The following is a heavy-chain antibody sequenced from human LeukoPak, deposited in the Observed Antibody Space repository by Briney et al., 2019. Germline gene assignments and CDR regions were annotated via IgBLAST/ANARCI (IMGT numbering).Heavy chain of an antibody. D-gene: IGHD3-10*01. CDR1: GGSFSGYY. CDR3: AREVREWYYYGSGSPFDP. V-gene: IGHV4-4*07. Sequence: SETLSLTCAVYGGSFSGYYWSWILQPAGKGLEWIGRIYTSGSTNYNPSLKSRVTMSVDTSKNQFSLKLSSVSAADTAVYYCAREVREWYYYGSGSPFDPWGQGTLVTVSS. CDR2: IYTSGST. J-gene: IGHJ5*02.